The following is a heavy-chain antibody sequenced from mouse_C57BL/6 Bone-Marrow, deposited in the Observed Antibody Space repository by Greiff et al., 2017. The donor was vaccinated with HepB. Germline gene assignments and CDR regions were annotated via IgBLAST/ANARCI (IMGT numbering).Heavy chain of an antibody. CDR1: GYTFTDYE. CDR3: ARGPYYGSRDFDY. D-gene: IGHD1-1*01. V-gene: IGHV1-15*01. Sequence: QVQLQQSGAELVRPGASVTLSCKASGYTFTDYEMHWVKQTPVHGLEWIGAIDPETGGTAYNQKFKGKATLTADKSSSTAYMELRSLTSEDSAVYFCARGPYYGSRDFDYWGQGTTLTVSS. CDR2: IDPETGGT. J-gene: IGHJ2*01.